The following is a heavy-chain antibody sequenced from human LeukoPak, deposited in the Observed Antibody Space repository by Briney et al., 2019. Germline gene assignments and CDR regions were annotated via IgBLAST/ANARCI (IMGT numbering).Heavy chain of an antibody. J-gene: IGHJ4*02. V-gene: IGHV3-30-3*01. CDR3: ANTYYAFWSGSF. CDR2: ISYDESKK. D-gene: IGHD3-3*01. CDR1: GFTFSSYG. Sequence: GGSLRLSCAASGFTFSSYGIHWVRQAPGKGLEWVTVISYDESKKYYADSVKGRSTIPRDNSKNTVYLQMNSLRAEDTAVYYCANTYYAFWSGSFWGQGTLVTVSS.